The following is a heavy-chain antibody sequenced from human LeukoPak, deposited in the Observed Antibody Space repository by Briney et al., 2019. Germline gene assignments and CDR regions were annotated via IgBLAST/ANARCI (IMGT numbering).Heavy chain of an antibody. CDR2: IIPIFGTA. J-gene: IGHJ6*02. CDR3: ARAIAARGGSYYGMDV. Sequence: SVKVSCKASGGTFSSQAISWVRQAPGQGLEWMGGIIPIFGTANYAQKFQGRVTIIADESTSTAYMELSSLRSEDTAVYYCARAIAARGGSYYGMDVWGQGTTVTVSS. V-gene: IGHV1-69*01. CDR1: GGTFSSQA. D-gene: IGHD6-6*01.